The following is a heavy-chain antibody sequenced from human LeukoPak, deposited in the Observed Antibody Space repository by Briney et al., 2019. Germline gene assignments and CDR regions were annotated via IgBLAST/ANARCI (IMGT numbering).Heavy chain of an antibody. Sequence: SETLSLTCTVSGAPIGSFYWSWIRQPAGKGLEWLGRAHSIGSTNYIPSIRSRVTMSVDTSKNQLSLKLNTVTAADTAMYYCAREAVDYGSGSHDYWGQGILVTVSS. CDR2: AHSIGST. V-gene: IGHV4-4*07. CDR3: AREAVDYGSGSHDY. J-gene: IGHJ4*02. CDR1: GAPIGSFY. D-gene: IGHD3-10*01.